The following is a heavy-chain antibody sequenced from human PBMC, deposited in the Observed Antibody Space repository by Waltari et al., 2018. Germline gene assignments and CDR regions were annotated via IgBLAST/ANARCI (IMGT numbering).Heavy chain of an antibody. J-gene: IGHJ5*02. CDR1: GGGSFSDYY. Sequence: QVQLQQWGAGLLKHSETLSLTCAVYGGGSFSDYYWNWIRQPPGKGLEWIGEINHSGSTNYNPSLKNRLTISLDTSKTQFSLKMRSVTAADTAVYYCARADRGRSGKYASPAWGPWGQGTLVTVSS. D-gene: IGHD1-26*01. V-gene: IGHV4-34*01. CDR3: ARADRGRSGKYASPAWGP. CDR2: INHSGST.